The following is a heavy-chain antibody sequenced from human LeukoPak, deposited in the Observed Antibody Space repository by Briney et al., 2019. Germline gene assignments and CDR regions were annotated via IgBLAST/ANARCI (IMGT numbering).Heavy chain of an antibody. CDR3: ARSPLIMIRGAVDY. CDR1: GYTFTDHY. CDR2: INPQRGST. D-gene: IGHD3-10*01. J-gene: IGHJ4*02. Sequence: ASVKVSRKTSGYTFTDHYIHWIRQTPRRGLEWLGWINPQRGSTDSAQNFQGRLTMTRDTSINTAYMELFSLTSDDTAIYYCARSPLIMIRGAVDYWGQGSLVAVSA. V-gene: IGHV1-2*02.